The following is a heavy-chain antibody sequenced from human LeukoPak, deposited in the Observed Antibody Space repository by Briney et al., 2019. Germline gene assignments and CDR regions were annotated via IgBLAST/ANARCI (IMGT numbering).Heavy chain of an antibody. Sequence: GGSLRLSCAASEFTFSSYAMTWVRQAPGKGLEWVSGISSGGASTYYADSVRGRFSISRDSSKNTMYLQMNSLRAEDSAIYYCAKDSSGWPPIYMDVWGKGTTVTVSS. CDR3: AKDSSGWPPIYMDV. CDR2: ISSGGAST. J-gene: IGHJ6*03. CDR1: EFTFSSYA. D-gene: IGHD6-19*01. V-gene: IGHV3-23*01.